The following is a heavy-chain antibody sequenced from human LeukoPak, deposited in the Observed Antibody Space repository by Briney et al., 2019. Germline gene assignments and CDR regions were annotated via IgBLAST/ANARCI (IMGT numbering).Heavy chain of an antibody. CDR1: GYTFTGYY. Sequence: ASVKVSCKASGYTFTGYYMHWVRQAPGQGLGWMGIINPSGGSTSYAQKFQGRVTMTRDTSTSTVYMELSSLRSEDTAVYYCARDYLEESVPDYWGQGTLVTVSS. CDR3: ARDYLEESVPDY. V-gene: IGHV1-46*01. J-gene: IGHJ4*02. CDR2: INPSGGST. D-gene: IGHD3-16*01.